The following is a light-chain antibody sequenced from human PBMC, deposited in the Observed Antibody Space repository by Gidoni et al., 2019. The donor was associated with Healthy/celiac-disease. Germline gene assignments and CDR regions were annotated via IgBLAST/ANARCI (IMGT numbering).Light chain of an antibody. CDR2: DVS. CDR1: SSDVGGYNY. J-gene: IGLJ3*02. V-gene: IGLV2-11*01. CDR3: CSYAGSYTRV. Sequence: QSALTQPRSVSESPGQSVTISCTGTSSDVGGYNYVFWYQQHPGKAPKLMIYDVSKRPSGVPDRFSGSKSGNTASLTISGLQAEDEADYYCCSYAGSYTRVFGGGTKLTVL.